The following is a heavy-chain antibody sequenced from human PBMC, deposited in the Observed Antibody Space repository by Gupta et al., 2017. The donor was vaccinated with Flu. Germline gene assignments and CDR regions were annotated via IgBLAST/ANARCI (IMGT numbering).Heavy chain of an antibody. D-gene: IGHD3-9*01. Sequence: EVQLVESGGGLVQPGRSLRLSCTTSGFTFGDDPMSWVRQAPGKGLEWVGVIRSKAYGGTTEYATSVKGRFTITKDDSERIAYLQMNDLKSDDTAVYYCTRDVPGGVRYFAAGGGPSEFWGQGVLVTVSS. CDR2: IRSKAYGGTT. CDR3: TRDVPGGVRYFAAGGGPSEF. J-gene: IGHJ4*02. V-gene: IGHV3-49*04. CDR1: GFTFGDDP.